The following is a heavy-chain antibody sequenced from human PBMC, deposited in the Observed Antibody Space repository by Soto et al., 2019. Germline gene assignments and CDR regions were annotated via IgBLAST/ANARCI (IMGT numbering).Heavy chain of an antibody. V-gene: IGHV4-61*01. CDR1: GGSVSSGNYY. D-gene: IGHD3-22*01. Sequence: PSETLSLTCTVSGGSVSSGNYYWSWIRQPPGKGLERIGYMYYSGNTRYNPSLKSRVTISVDTSKNQFSLRLNSVTPADTAVYYCARSGNYYRFAEAAFDIWGQGTMVTVSS. J-gene: IGHJ3*02. CDR2: MYYSGNT. CDR3: ARSGNYYRFAEAAFDI.